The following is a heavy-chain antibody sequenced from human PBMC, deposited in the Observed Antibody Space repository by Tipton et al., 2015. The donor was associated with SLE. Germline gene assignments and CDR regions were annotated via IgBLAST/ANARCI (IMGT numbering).Heavy chain of an antibody. CDR1: GFTFSSYG. V-gene: IGHV3-33*01. D-gene: IGHD3-22*01. CDR3: AREPATTITTPWGLNY. Sequence: SLRLSCAASGFTFSSYGMHWVRQAPGKGLEWVAVIWYGGSNKYYADSVKGRFTISRDNSKNTLYLQMNSLRAEDTAVYYCAREPATTITTPWGLNYWGQGTLVTVSS. CDR2: IWYGGSNK. J-gene: IGHJ4*02.